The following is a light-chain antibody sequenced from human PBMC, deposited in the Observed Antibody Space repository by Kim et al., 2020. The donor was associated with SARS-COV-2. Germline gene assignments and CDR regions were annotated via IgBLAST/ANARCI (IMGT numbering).Light chain of an antibody. J-gene: IGKJ4*01. CDR3: QEYYSAPLT. Sequence: ASVGDTVTIACRASQGISTHLAWYQQEPGKVPKLLISAASALHSGVPSRFIGSGSRTDFTLTITSLRPEDVATYYCQEYYSAPLTFGGGTKVEIK. V-gene: IGKV1-27*01. CDR2: AAS. CDR1: QGISTH.